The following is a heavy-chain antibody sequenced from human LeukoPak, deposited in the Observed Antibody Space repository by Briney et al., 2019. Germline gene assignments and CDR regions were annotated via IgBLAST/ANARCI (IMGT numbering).Heavy chain of an antibody. CDR1: GFTVSSNY. V-gene: IGHV3-53*01. Sequence: SGGSLRLSCAASGFTVSSNYMNWVRQAPGKGLDWVSVIYSGGGTYYADSVMGRFTISRDNSKNTLYLLMNSLRAEDTAIYYCATFGSGSYLDAFDIWGQGTMVTVSS. CDR2: IYSGGGT. CDR3: ATFGSGSYLDAFDI. D-gene: IGHD3-10*01. J-gene: IGHJ3*02.